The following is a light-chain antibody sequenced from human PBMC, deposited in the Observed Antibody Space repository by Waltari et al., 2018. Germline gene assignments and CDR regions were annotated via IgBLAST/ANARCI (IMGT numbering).Light chain of an antibody. V-gene: IGKV1-39*01. J-gene: IGKJ2*01. Sequence: DIQMTQSPSSLSASVVDRVTIPCRASQSISKYLNWYKQKPGKAPKLLIYGASSLQSGVPPRFSGSGSGTEFTLTISSLQPEDFATYSCQQSYTTPYTFGQGTKLEI. CDR2: GAS. CDR3: QQSYTTPYT. CDR1: QSISKY.